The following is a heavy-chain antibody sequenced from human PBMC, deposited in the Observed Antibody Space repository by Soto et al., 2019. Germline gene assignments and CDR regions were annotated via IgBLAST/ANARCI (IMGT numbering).Heavy chain of an antibody. D-gene: IGHD1-26*01. CDR3: AKPRPVVVGAFDYYFDY. CDR2: ISYDGSNK. V-gene: IGHV3-30*18. CDR1: GFTFSSYG. J-gene: IGHJ4*02. Sequence: PGGSLRLSCAASGFTFSSYGMHWVRQAPGKGLEWVAVISYDGSNKYYADSVKGRFTISRDNSKNTLYLQMNSLRAEDTAVYYCAKPRPVVVGAFDYYFDYWGQGTLVTVSS.